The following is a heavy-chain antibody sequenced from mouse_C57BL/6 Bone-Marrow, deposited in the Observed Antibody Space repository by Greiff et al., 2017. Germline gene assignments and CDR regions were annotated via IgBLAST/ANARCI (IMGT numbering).Heavy chain of an antibody. V-gene: IGHV1-26*01. CDR3: ATEESTGLYYDAMDY. CDR1: GYTFTDYY. Sequence: EVKLQQSGPELVKPGASVKISCKASGYTFTDYYMNWVKQSHGKSLEWIGDINPNNGGTSYNQKFKGKATLTVDKSSSTAYMELRSLTSEDSAVYYCATEESTGLYYDAMDYWGQGTSVTVSS. D-gene: IGHD3-1*01. J-gene: IGHJ4*01. CDR2: INPNNGGT.